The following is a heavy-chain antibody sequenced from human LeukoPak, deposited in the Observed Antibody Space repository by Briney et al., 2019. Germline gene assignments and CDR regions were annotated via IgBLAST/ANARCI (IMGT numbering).Heavy chain of an antibody. CDR3: ARQGYSSGK. J-gene: IGHJ4*02. CDR2: ISWNSGSI. V-gene: IGHV3-9*01. CDR1: GFTFDDYA. D-gene: IGHD6-19*01. Sequence: GGSLRLSCAASGFTFDDYAMHWVRQAPGKGLEWVSGISWNSGSIGYADSVKGRFTISRDNAKNSLYLQMNSLRAEDTAVYYCARQGYSSGKWGQGTLVTVSS.